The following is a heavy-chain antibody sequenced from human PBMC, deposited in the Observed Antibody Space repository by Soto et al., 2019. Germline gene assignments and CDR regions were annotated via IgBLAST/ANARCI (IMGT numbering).Heavy chain of an antibody. CDR1: GFTFDDYA. CDR3: VKDMGRTQFDIVTGPVDS. J-gene: IGHJ4*02. D-gene: IGHD3-9*01. Sequence: EVQLVESGGGLVQPGRSLRLSCAASGFTFDDYAMHWVRQAPGKGLEWVSSISWNSGSIGYADSVKGRFTLSRDNAKNSLYLQMNSLRPEDTALYYCVKDMGRTQFDIVTGPVDSWGQGTLVTVSS. V-gene: IGHV3-9*01. CDR2: ISWNSGSI.